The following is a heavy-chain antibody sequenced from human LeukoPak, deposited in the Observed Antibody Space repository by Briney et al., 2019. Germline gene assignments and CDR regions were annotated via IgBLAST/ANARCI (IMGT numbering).Heavy chain of an antibody. CDR3: VKSRRVGANQRGLFDY. CDR2: VSGSGRNT. V-gene: IGHV3-23*01. D-gene: IGHD1-26*01. J-gene: IGHJ4*02. Sequence: GGSLRLSCAVSGFIFSSSAMSWVRQAPGKGLEWVSSVSGSGRNTFYPDSVEGRFTISRDNSKNTVYLQMNSLRADDTAVYYCVKSRRVGANQRGLFDYWGQGTLVTVSP. CDR1: GFIFSSSA.